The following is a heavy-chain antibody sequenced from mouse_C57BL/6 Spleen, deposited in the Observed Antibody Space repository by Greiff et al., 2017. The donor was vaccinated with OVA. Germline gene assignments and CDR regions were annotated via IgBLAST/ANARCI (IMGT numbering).Heavy chain of an antibody. CDR1: GFNIKDDY. Sequence: EVQLQQSGAELARPGASVKLSCTASGFNIKDDYMHWVKQRPEQGLEWIGWIDPENGDTEYASKFQGKATITADTSSNTAYLQLSSLTSEDTAVYYCTTPRNYVGSYYAMDYWGQGTSVTVSS. V-gene: IGHV14-4*01. CDR3: TTPRNYVGSYYAMDY. CDR2: IDPENGDT. J-gene: IGHJ4*01. D-gene: IGHD2-1*01.